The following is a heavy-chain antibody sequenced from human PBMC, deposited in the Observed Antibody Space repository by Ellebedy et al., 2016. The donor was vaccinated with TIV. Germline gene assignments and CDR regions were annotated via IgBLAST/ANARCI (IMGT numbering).Heavy chain of an antibody. CDR2: FSSRSSYI. J-gene: IGHJ3*01. CDR3: AREGRFLSAFDV. CDR1: GFTFSSYW. D-gene: IGHD3-3*01. V-gene: IGHV3-21*06. Sequence: GESLKISCAASGFTFSSYWMSWVRQAPGKGLEWVSSFSSRSSYINYADSVKGRFTISRDNGKNSVYLQMNSLRAEDTAVYYCAREGRFLSAFDVWGQGTMVTVSS.